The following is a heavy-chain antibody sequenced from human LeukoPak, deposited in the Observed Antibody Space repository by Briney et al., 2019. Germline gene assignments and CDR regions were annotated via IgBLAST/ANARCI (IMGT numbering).Heavy chain of an antibody. J-gene: IGHJ4*02. CDR2: ISYDGSNK. CDR1: GFTFSSYA. Sequence: PGGSLRLSCAASGFTFSSYAMHWVRQAPGKGLEWVAVISYDGSNKYYADSVKGRFTISRDTSKNTLYLQMNSLRDEDTAVYYCARDNIVATFDYWGQGTLVTASS. V-gene: IGHV3-30-3*01. D-gene: IGHD5-12*01. CDR3: ARDNIVATFDY.